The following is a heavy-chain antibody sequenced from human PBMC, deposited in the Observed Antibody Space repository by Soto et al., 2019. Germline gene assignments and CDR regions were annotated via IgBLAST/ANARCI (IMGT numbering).Heavy chain of an antibody. CDR3: ARDPYYDILTATAAYFDY. CDR2: ISYDGSNK. CDR1: GFTFSNFA. J-gene: IGHJ4*02. V-gene: IGHV3-30-3*01. Sequence: GGSLRLSCAASGFTFSNFAMHWVRQAPGKGLEWVAVISYDGSNKYYADSVKGRFTISRDNSKNTLYLQMNSLRAEDTTVYFCARDPYYDILTATAAYFDYWGQGTLVTVSS. D-gene: IGHD3-9*01.